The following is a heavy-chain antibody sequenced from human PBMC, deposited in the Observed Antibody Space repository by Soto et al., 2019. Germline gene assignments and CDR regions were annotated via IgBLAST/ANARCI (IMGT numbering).Heavy chain of an antibody. V-gene: IGHV3-21*01. CDR3: ARRDPDAYYFYGLDV. CDR2: ISSTSNYM. J-gene: IGHJ6*02. CDR1: GFTFSTYS. Sequence: PGGSLRLSCAASGFTFSTYSMNWVRQAPGKGLEWVSSISSTSNYMYYADSVKGRFTISRDNAKNSLYLQMNSLRAEDTAVYYCARRDPDAYYFYGLDVWGHGTTVTVSS.